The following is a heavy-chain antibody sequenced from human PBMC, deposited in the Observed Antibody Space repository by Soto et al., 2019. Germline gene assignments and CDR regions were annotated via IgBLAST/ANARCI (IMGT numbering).Heavy chain of an antibody. CDR2: IIPIFGTA. Sequence: GASVKVSCKASGGTFSSYAISWVRQAPGQGREWMGGIIPIFGTANYAQKFQGRVTITADESTSTAYMELSSLRSEDTAVYYCARSHIVVVTAPYYYYGMDVWGQGXTVTVYS. CDR3: ARSHIVVVTAPYYYYGMDV. D-gene: IGHD2-21*02. J-gene: IGHJ6*02. CDR1: GGTFSSYA. V-gene: IGHV1-69*13.